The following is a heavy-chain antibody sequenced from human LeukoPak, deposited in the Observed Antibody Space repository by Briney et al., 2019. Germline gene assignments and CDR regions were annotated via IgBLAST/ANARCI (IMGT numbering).Heavy chain of an antibody. D-gene: IGHD6-13*01. J-gene: IGHJ4*02. V-gene: IGHV3-66*02. CDR1: GFTFSSYS. CDR3: ARGLSSSLDY. Sequence: GGSLRLSCAASGFTFSSYSMNWVRQAPGKGLEWVSVIYSGGSTYYADSVKGRFTTSRDSSKNTLYLQMNSLRPEDTAVYSCARGLSSSLDYWGQGTLVTVSS. CDR2: IYSGGST.